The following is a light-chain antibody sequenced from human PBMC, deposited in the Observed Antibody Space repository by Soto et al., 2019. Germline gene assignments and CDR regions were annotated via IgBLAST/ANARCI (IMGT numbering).Light chain of an antibody. CDR1: SSDVGSYNL. V-gene: IGLV2-23*01. CDR2: EYN. J-gene: IGLJ1*01. Sequence: QSALTQPASVSGSPGQSITISCTGTSSDVGSYNLVSWYQQHPGKAPKLMIYEYNKRPSGVSNRFSGSKSGNTASLTISGLQAEDEADYYCSSYAGSSTSLYVFGTGTKLTVL. CDR3: SSYAGSSTSLYV.